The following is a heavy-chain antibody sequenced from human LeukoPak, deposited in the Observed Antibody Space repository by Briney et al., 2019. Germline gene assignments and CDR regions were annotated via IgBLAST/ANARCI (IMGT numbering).Heavy chain of an antibody. D-gene: IGHD1-26*01. CDR3: ARYRMLRAGSYCDY. V-gene: IGHV3-30-3*01. CDR1: GFTFSSYA. CDR2: ISYDGSNK. Sequence: GGSLRLSCAASGFTFSSYAMHWVRQAPGKGLEWVAVISYDGSNKYYADSVKGRFTISRDNSKNTLYLQMNSLRAEDTAVYYCARYRMLRAGSYCDYWGQGTLVTVSS. J-gene: IGHJ4*02.